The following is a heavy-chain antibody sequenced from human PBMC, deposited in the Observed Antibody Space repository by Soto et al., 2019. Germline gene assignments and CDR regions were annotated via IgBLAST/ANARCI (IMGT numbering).Heavy chain of an antibody. Sequence: QVQLVQSGAEVKKPGASVKVPCKAPGSTFTGYYMHWVRQAPGQGLEWMGWINPNSGGTNYAQKFQGWATVTRDTSISTAYMELSRLRSDDTAVYYCARDLGYGVRYFDYWGQGTLVTVSS. CDR2: INPNSGGT. V-gene: IGHV1-2*04. CDR1: GSTFTGYY. D-gene: IGHD4-17*01. CDR3: ARDLGYGVRYFDY. J-gene: IGHJ4*02.